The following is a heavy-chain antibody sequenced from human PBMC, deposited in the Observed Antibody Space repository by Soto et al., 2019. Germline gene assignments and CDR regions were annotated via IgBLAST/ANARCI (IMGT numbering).Heavy chain of an antibody. D-gene: IGHD3-9*01. V-gene: IGHV1-69*06. J-gene: IGHJ4*02. Sequence: GASVKVSCKASGGTFTNYAINWVRQAPGQGLEWMGGIIPILSTANYAQRFQGRVTITADKSTTTAYMELSSLRSEDTAVYYCARGDDILAGFLYYWGPGTLVTVSS. CDR2: IIPILSTA. CDR3: ARGDDILAGFLYY. CDR1: GGTFTNYA.